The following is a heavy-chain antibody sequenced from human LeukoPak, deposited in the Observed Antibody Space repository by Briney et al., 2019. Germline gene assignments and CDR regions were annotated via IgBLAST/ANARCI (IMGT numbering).Heavy chain of an antibody. CDR1: GYTFTSYY. CDR3: ARAVHDSSGYYPPDLDY. D-gene: IGHD3-22*01. CDR2: INPSGGST. J-gene: IGHJ4*02. Sequence: GASVKVSCKASGYTFTSYYMHWVRQAPGQGLEWMGIINPSGGSTSYAQKFQGRVTMTRDTSTSTVYMELSSLRSEDTAVYYCARAVHDSSGYYPPDLDYWGQGTLVTVSS. V-gene: IGHV1-46*01.